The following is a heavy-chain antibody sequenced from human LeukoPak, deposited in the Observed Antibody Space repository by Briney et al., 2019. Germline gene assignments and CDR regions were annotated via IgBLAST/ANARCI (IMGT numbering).Heavy chain of an antibody. CDR2: IYYSGST. CDR1: GGSISSYY. D-gene: IGHD2-21*01. J-gene: IGHJ3*01. V-gene: IGHV4-59*01. Sequence: PSETLSLTCTVSGGSISSYYWSWIRQPPGKGLEWIGYIYYSGSTNYNPSLKSRVTISVDTSKNQFSLKLSSVTAADTAVYYCARPRSPGHIDGFDVWGHGTMVTVSS. CDR3: ARPRSPGHIDGFDV.